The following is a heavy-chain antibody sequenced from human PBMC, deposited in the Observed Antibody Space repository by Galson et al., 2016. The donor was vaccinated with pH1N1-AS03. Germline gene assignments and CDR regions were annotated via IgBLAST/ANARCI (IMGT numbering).Heavy chain of an antibody. CDR3: AKYTIDWYEDY. D-gene: IGHD6-19*01. Sequence: SLRLSCAVSGFTFSTYAMTWVRQAPGRGLEWVSSISRTGSNTFYADSVMGRFTISRDNSKNTLYLQMNSLRAEDTAVFYCAKYTIDWYEDYWGQGTLVTVSS. CDR1: GFTFSTYA. J-gene: IGHJ4*02. V-gene: IGHV3-23*01. CDR2: ISRTGSNT.